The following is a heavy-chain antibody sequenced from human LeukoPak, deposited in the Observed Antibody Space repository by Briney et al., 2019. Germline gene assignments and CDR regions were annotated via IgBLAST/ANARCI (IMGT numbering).Heavy chain of an antibody. J-gene: IGHJ4*02. D-gene: IGHD2-2*01. CDR3: AKGSTSLGKPGGYYFDY. V-gene: IGHV3-23*01. Sequence: GGSLRLSCAASGFTFSSYAMSWVRQAPGKGLEWVSAISGSGGSTYYADSVEGRFTISRDNSKNTLYLQMNSLRAEDTAVYYCAKGSTSLGKPGGYYFDYWGQGTLVTVSS. CDR2: ISGSGGST. CDR1: GFTFSSYA.